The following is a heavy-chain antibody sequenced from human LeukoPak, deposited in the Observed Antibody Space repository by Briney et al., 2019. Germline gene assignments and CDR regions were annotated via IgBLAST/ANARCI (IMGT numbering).Heavy chain of an antibody. CDR1: KYTFTIYD. CDR3: ATSGWYFDY. D-gene: IGHD6-19*01. CDR2: MNPNSGNT. J-gene: IGHJ4*02. V-gene: IGHV1-8*01. Sequence: SVPESFQPFKYTFTIYDLNWVRQATGLEPQWMGWMNPNSGNTGYAQKFQGRVTMTRNTSISTAYMELSSLRSEDTAVYYCATSGWYFDYWGQGTLVTVSS.